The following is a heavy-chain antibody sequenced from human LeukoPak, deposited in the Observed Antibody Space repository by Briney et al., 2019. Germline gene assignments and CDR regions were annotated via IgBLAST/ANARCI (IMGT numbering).Heavy chain of an antibody. CDR2: IYPNSGGT. CDR3: ARDLATTSTWEFDY. D-gene: IGHD1-26*01. CDR1: GYIFTGYY. V-gene: IGHV1-2*02. J-gene: IGHJ4*02. Sequence: ASVKVSCKASGYIFTGYYMHWVRQAPGQGLEWMGWIYPNSGGTRYAQKFQGRVTMTRDTSISTAYMELSGLTSDDTAVFYCARDLATTSTWEFDYWGQGTLVSVS.